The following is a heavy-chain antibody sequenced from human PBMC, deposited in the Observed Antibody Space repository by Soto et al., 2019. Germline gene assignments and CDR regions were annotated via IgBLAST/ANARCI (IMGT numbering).Heavy chain of an antibody. CDR3: AREIREAVGRGHHYYGIDV. CDR2: IGTIGDT. J-gene: IGHJ6*02. V-gene: IGHV3-13*04. Sequence: EVQLVEVGGGLVQPGGSLRLSCAASGFNFRNYDMHWVRHVPGKGLEWVSAIGTIGDTYYRDSVKGRFTISREDAKYSLYLQMNSLTAGDTAVYYCAREIREAVGRGHHYYGIDVWGQGTTVTVSS. CDR1: GFNFRNYD. D-gene: IGHD6-13*01.